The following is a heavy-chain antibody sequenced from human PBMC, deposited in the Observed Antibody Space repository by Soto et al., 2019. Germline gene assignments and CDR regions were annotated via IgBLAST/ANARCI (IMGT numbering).Heavy chain of an antibody. V-gene: IGHV4-61*01. Sequence: PLEPLSLTCTVSGGSVSSGSDYWSWIRQPPGKGLEWIGYIYYSGSTNYNPSLKSRVTISVDTSKNQFSLKLSSVTAADTAVYYCARDFVYSNYEVGDYYYYGMDVWGQGTTVTVSS. J-gene: IGHJ6*02. CDR1: GGSVSSGSDY. D-gene: IGHD4-4*01. CDR3: ARDFVYSNYEVGDYYYYGMDV. CDR2: IYYSGST.